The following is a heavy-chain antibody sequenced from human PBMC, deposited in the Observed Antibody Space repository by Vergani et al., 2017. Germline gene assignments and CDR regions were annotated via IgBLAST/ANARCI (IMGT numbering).Heavy chain of an antibody. V-gene: IGHV3-73*02. CDR1: GFTFSGSA. J-gene: IGHJ5*02. CDR3: TRHPAPSYSGGYNAP. D-gene: IGHD1-26*01. Sequence: EVQLVESGGGLVQPGGSLKLSCAASGFTFSGSAMHWVRQASGKGLEWVGRIRSKANSYATAYAASVKGRFTISRDDSKNTAYLQMNSLKTEDTAVYYCTRHPAPSYSGGYNAPWGQGTLVTVSS. CDR2: IRSKANSYAT.